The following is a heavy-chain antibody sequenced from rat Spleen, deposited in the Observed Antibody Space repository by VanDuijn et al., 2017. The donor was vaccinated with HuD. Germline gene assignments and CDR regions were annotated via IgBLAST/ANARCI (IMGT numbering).Heavy chain of an antibody. CDR2: ITNTGGST. V-gene: IGHV5-31*01. D-gene: IGHD1-6*01. Sequence: EVQLVESGGGLVQPGRPLKLSCVASGFTFNSYWMTWIRQAPGEGLQWVASITNTGGSTYYPDSVKGRFTISRDNAKSSLYLQMDSLRSEDTATYYCARLYTTDYLFDYWGQGVMVTVSS. J-gene: IGHJ2*01. CDR1: GFTFNSYW. CDR3: ARLYTTDYLFDY.